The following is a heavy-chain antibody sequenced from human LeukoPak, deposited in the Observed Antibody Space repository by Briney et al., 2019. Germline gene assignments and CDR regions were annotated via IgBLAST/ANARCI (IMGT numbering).Heavy chain of an antibody. D-gene: IGHD2-2*01. CDR2: ISYDGSNK. J-gene: IGHJ6*04. CDR3: ARDKTAGVPAAMNYYYYGMDV. V-gene: IGHV3-30*04. Sequence: GRSLRLSCAASGFTFSSYAMHWVRQAPGKGLEWVAVISYDGSNKYYADSVKGRFTISRDNSKNTLHLQMNSLRAEDTAVYYCARDKTAGVPAAMNYYYYGMDVWGKGTTVTVSS. CDR1: GFTFSSYA.